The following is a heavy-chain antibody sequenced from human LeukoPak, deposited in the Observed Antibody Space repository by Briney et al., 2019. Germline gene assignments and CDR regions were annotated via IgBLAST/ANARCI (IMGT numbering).Heavy chain of an antibody. CDR3: ARVPPVYDSSGYYFDY. Sequence: SGTLSLTCAVSGGSISSSNWWSWVRQPPGKGLEWIGEIYHSGSTNYNPSLKSRVTISVDRSKNQFSLKLSSVTAADTAVYYCARVPPVYDSSGYYFDYWGQGTLVTVSS. CDR1: GGSISSSNW. V-gene: IGHV4-4*02. CDR2: IYHSGST. D-gene: IGHD3-22*01. J-gene: IGHJ4*02.